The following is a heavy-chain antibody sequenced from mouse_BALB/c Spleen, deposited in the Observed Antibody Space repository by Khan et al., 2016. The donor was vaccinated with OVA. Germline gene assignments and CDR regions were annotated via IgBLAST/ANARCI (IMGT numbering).Heavy chain of an antibody. CDR2: IWSDGSA. CDR1: GFSLSNYG. CDR3: ARQPYYHYYIMDY. Sequence: QVQLKQSGPGLVAPSQSLSITCTISGFSLSNYGVHWVRQPPGKGLEWLVVIWSDGSAIYNSVFKARLSISKDNSKNQVFLKMNSLQTDDTAMYYCARQPYYHYYIMDYWGQGTSVTVSS. D-gene: IGHD2-10*01. J-gene: IGHJ4*01. V-gene: IGHV2-6-1*01.